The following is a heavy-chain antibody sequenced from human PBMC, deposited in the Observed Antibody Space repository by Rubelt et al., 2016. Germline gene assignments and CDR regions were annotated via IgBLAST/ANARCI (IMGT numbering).Heavy chain of an antibody. CDR2: IIPIFGTA. D-gene: IGHD3-10*01. CDR3: ARALVRGLPPGY. V-gene: IGHV1-69*06. J-gene: IGHJ4*02. Sequence: QVQLVQSGAEVKKPGSSVKVSCKASGGTFSSYAISWVRQAPGQGLERMGGIIPIFGTANYALKFQGRVTITADKSTSTAYMELSSLRSEDTAVYYCARALVRGLPPGYWGQGTLVTVSS. CDR1: GGTFSSYA.